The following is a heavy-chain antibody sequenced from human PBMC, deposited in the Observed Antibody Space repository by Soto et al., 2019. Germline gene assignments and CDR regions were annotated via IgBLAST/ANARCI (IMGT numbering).Heavy chain of an antibody. CDR1: GGSISSYY. V-gene: IGHV4-59*01. CDR3: ASHYPIGHNWNYIDY. Sequence: SENLPLTCTVSGGSISSYYWSWIRQPPGKGLEWIGYIYYSGSTNYNPSLKSRVTISVDTSKNQFSLKLSSVTAADTAVYYCASHYPIGHNWNYIDYRGQGTLGTGSS. CDR2: IYYSGST. D-gene: IGHD1-1*01. J-gene: IGHJ4*02.